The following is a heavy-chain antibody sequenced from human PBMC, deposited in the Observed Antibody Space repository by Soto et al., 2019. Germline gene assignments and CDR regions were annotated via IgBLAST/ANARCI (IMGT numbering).Heavy chain of an antibody. D-gene: IGHD1-26*01. CDR1: GGSISSSSYF. V-gene: IGHV4-39*01. CDR2: IYYSGGT. CDR3: LSLHDALPIFPSETLSLTCTVSGGSISSSSYF. Sequence: PSETLSLTCTVSGGSISSSSYFWGWIRQPPGKGLEWIGSIYYSGGTYYNPSLKSRVTGTLVTVSSGKRRSEERFSRNAETGSYTLSLHDALPIFPSETLSLTCTVSGGSISSSSYFWG. J-gene: IGHJ4*01.